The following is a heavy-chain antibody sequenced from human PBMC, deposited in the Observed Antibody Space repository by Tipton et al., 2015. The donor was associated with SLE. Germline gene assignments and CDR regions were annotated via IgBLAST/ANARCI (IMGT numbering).Heavy chain of an antibody. CDR1: GFTFSSYI. V-gene: IGHV3-21*03. CDR2: ISSSSSYI. Sequence: SLRLSCAASGFTFSSYIMNWVRQAPGKGLEWVSSISSSSSYIYYADSVKGRFTISRDNAKNSLYLQMNSLRAEDTAVYYCARGYSGYEAGDYWGQGTLVTVSS. CDR3: ARGYSGYEAGDY. J-gene: IGHJ4*02. D-gene: IGHD5-12*01.